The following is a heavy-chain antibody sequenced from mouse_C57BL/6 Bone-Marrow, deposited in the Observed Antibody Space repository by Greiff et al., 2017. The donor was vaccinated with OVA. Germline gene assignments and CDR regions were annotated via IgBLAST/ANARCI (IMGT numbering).Heavy chain of an antibody. Sequence: EVQGVESGGDLVKPGGSLKLPCAASGFTFSSYGMSWVRQTPDKRLEWVATISSGGSYTYYPDSVKGRFTISRDNAKNTLYLQMSSLKSEDTAMYYCARHKGWLLNPFDYWGQGTTLTVSS. V-gene: IGHV5-6*01. D-gene: IGHD2-3*01. CDR3: ARHKGWLLNPFDY. J-gene: IGHJ2*01. CDR1: GFTFSSYG. CDR2: ISSGGSYT.